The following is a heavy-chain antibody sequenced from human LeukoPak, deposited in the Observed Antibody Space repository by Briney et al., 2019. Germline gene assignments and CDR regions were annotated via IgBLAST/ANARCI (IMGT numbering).Heavy chain of an antibody. CDR2: INPNSGGT. CDR3: ARISSGWSYDY. Sequence: ASVKVSCKASGYTFTGYYMHWVRQAPGQGLEWMGRINPNSGGTNYAQKFQGRVTMTRDTSISKAYMELSRLRSDDTAVYYCARISSGWSYDYWGQGTLVTVSS. J-gene: IGHJ4*02. CDR1: GYTFTGYY. D-gene: IGHD6-19*01. V-gene: IGHV1-2*06.